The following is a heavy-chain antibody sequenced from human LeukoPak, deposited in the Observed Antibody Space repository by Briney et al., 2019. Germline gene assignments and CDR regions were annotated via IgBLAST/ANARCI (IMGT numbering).Heavy chain of an antibody. CDR1: GFTFSSYG. J-gene: IGHJ4*02. CDR3: AKILWFRELAPYYFDY. D-gene: IGHD3-10*01. Sequence: GPSLRLSCAASGFTFSSYGIGSARHDPGEWMEWVSAISGSGSSTYYADSVKGRFTISRDNSKNTLYLQMNSVRAEDTAVYCCAKILWFRELAPYYFDYGGEGTLVTVSS. V-gene: IGHV3-23*01. CDR2: ISGSGSST.